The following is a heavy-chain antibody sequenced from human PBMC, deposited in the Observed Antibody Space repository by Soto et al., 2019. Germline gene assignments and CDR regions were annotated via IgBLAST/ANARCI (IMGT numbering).Heavy chain of an antibody. J-gene: IGHJ6*03. Sequence: SETLSLTCTVSGGSISSSSYYWGWIRQPPGKGLEWIGSIYYSGSTYYNPSLKSRVTISVDTSKNQFSLKLSSVTAADTAVYYCARTPHQGSYSPYYYYYYMDVWGKGTTVTVSS. D-gene: IGHD3-10*01. CDR1: GGSISSSSYY. V-gene: IGHV4-39*01. CDR3: ARTPHQGSYSPYYYYYYMDV. CDR2: IYYSGST.